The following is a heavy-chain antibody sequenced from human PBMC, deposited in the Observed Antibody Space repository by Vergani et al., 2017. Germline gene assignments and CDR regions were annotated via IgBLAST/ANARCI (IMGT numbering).Heavy chain of an antibody. Sequence: QVQLVQSGAEVKKPGASVKVSCKASGYTFTSYYMHWVRQAPGRGLEWKGIINPSGGSTSYAQKFQGRVTMTRDTSTSTVYMELSSLRSEDTAVYYCARDSAVITMVRGVIGWFDPWGQGTLVTVSS. D-gene: IGHD3-10*01. CDR3: ARDSAVITMVRGVIGWFDP. CDR2: INPSGGST. V-gene: IGHV1-46*03. CDR1: GYTFTSYY. J-gene: IGHJ5*02.